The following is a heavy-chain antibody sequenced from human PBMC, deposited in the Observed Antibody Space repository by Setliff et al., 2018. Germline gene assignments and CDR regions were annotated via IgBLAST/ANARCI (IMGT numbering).Heavy chain of an antibody. V-gene: IGHV4-59*01. D-gene: IGHD3-22*01. CDR2: IYYSGST. CDR3: ARDSGYYLYYFDY. Sequence: SETLSLTCTVSGGSISSYYWSWIRQLPGKGLEWIGYIYYSGSTNYNPSLKSRVTISVDTSKNQFSLKLSSVTAADTAVYYCARDSGYYLYYFDYWGQGTLVTVSS. CDR1: GGSISSYY. J-gene: IGHJ4*02.